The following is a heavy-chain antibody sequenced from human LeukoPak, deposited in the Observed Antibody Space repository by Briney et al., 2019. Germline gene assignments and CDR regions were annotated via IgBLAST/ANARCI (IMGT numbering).Heavy chain of an antibody. CDR2: ISISGSTI. CDR1: GFTFSSFE. J-gene: IGHJ4*02. Sequence: PGGSLRPSCAASGFTFSSFEMNWVRQAPGKGLEWVSYISISGSTIYYADSVKGRFTISRDNSKNTLYLQMNSLRAEDTAVYYCAVPDLDYWGQGTLVTVSS. D-gene: IGHD6-6*01. CDR3: AVPDLDY. V-gene: IGHV3-48*03.